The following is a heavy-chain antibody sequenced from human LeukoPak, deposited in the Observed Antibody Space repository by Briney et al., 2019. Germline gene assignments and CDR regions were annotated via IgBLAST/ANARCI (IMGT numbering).Heavy chain of an antibody. D-gene: IGHD3-22*01. Sequence: GGTLTLSCAASGFTFSSYGMSWVRQAPGKGLEWVSAISGSGGSTYYADSVRGRFTISRDNSKNTLYLQMNSLRAKDTAVYYCAKGSYYYDSSGYYYIFDYWGQGTLVTVSS. V-gene: IGHV3-23*01. J-gene: IGHJ4*02. CDR3: AKGSYYYDSSGYYYIFDY. CDR1: GFTFSSYG. CDR2: ISGSGGST.